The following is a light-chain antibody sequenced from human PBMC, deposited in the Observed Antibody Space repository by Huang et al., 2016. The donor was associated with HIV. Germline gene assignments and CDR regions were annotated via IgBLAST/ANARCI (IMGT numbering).Light chain of an antibody. CDR3: QQYGTSPLT. CDR1: QSISSTY. CDR2: GTS. Sequence: EIVLTQSPGTLSLSPGEGATLSCRASQSISSTYIAWYQQKPGQAPRLLIYGTSNRATGIPDRFSGSGSGTDFTLTISRLEPEDSAVYYCQQYGTSPLTFGGGTKVEIK. V-gene: IGKV3-20*01. J-gene: IGKJ4*01.